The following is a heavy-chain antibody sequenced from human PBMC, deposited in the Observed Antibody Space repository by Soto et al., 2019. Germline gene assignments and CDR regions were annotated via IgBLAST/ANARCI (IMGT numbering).Heavy chain of an antibody. CDR3: ARVRREYDNSGPVDY. CDR2: IYYGGST. J-gene: IGHJ4*02. D-gene: IGHD3-22*01. CDR1: GGSISSGDYS. V-gene: IGHV4-30-2*01. Sequence: QLQLQESGSGLVKPSQTLSLTCAVSGGSISSGDYSWNWIRQPPGKGLEWIGYIYYGGSTYYNPSLQSRVPVAVDRSKNQFSLKLNSVTAADTAVYYCARVRREYDNSGPVDYWGQGTLVTVSS.